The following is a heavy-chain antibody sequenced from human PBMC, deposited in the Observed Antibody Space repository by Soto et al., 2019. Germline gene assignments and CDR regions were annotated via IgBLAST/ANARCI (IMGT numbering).Heavy chain of an antibody. D-gene: IGHD6-19*01. V-gene: IGHV3-21*01. Sequence: GGSLRLSCAASGFTFSSYSMMWVRQAPGKGLEWVSLLSSSSSYIYFADSLKGRFTISRDNAKNSLYLQMNSLRAEDTAVYYCARVGYSSGWLPDYWGQGALVTVSS. CDR1: GFTFSSYS. CDR3: ARVGYSSGWLPDY. CDR2: LSSSSSYI. J-gene: IGHJ4*02.